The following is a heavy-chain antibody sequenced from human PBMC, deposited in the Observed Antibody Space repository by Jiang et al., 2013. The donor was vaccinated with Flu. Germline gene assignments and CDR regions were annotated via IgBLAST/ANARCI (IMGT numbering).Heavy chain of an antibody. CDR3: ARGGGYDPYYYGMDV. V-gene: IGHV4-34*01. CDR2: INHSGST. CDR1: GGSFSGYY. D-gene: IGHD5-12*01. Sequence: GSGLVKPSETLSLTCAVYGGSFSGYYWSWIRQPPGKGLEWIGEINHSGSTNYNPSLKSRVTISVDTSKNQFSLKLSSVTAADTAVYYCARGGGYDPYYYGMDVWGQGDHGHRLL. J-gene: IGHJ6*02.